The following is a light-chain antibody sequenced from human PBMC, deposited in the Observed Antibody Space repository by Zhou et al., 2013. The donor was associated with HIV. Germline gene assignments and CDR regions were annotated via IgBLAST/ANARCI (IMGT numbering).Light chain of an antibody. V-gene: IGKV1-27*01. CDR1: QDISSW. J-gene: IGKJ4*01. CDR2: AAS. CDR3: QRYNSAPPLT. Sequence: DIQMTQSPSSVSASVGDRVTITCRASQDISSWLAWYQQKPGKVPTLLMYAASTLQRGVPARFSGSGSGTEFTLTISSLQPEDVATYYCQRYNSAPPLTFGGGTKVEIK.